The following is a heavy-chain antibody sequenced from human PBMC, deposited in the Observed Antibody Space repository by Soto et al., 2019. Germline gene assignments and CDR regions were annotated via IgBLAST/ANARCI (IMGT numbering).Heavy chain of an antibody. D-gene: IGHD3-3*01. J-gene: IGHJ4*02. CDR2: IYPGDSDT. Sequence: GXSLKISCTGSGYSFTSYWIGWVRQMPGKGLEWMGIIYPGDSDTRYSPSFQGQVTISADKSISTAYLQWSSLKASDTAMYYCARMVFGVVVGFDYWGQGTLVTVSS. CDR3: ARMVFGVVVGFDY. CDR1: GYSFTSYW. V-gene: IGHV5-51*01.